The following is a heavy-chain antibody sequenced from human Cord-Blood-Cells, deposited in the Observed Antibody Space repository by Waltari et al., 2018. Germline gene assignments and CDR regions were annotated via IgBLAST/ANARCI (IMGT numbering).Heavy chain of an antibody. CDR3: ARGRMVRGVIDY. J-gene: IGHJ4*02. CDR2: INAGNGNT. Sequence: QVQLVQSGAEVKKPGASVKVSCKASGYTFTSYAMHWVRQAPGQRLEWMGWINAGNGNTKYSQKFQGRVTITRDTSASTAYMELSSLRSEGTAVYYCARGRMVRGVIDYWGQGTLVTVSS. D-gene: IGHD3-10*01. CDR1: GYTFTSYA. V-gene: IGHV1-3*01.